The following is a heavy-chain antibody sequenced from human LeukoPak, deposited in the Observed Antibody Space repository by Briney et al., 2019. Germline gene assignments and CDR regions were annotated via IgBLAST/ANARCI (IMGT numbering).Heavy chain of an antibody. CDR2: FDPEDGET. CDR3: ATGGYSGYDLGY. J-gene: IGHJ4*02. CDR1: GYTLTELS. Sequence: ASVKVSCKVSGYTLTELSMHCVRQAPGKGLEWTGGFDPEDGETIYAQKFQGRVTMTEDTSTDTAYMELSSLRYEDTAVYYCATGGYSGYDLGYWGQGTLVTVSS. D-gene: IGHD5-12*01. V-gene: IGHV1-24*01.